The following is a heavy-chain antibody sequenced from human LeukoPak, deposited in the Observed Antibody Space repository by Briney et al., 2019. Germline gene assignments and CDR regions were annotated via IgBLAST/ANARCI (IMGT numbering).Heavy chain of an antibody. Sequence: GGSLRLSCAASGFTVSSNYMSWVRQAPGKGLEWVSVIYSGGSTYYADSVKGRFTISRDNAKNSLYLQMNSLRAEDTAVYYCARDSLFATTSGGSDYWGQGTLVTVSS. CDR1: GFTVSSNY. CDR3: ARDSLFATTSGGSDY. V-gene: IGHV3-53*01. D-gene: IGHD3-16*01. CDR2: IYSGGST. J-gene: IGHJ4*02.